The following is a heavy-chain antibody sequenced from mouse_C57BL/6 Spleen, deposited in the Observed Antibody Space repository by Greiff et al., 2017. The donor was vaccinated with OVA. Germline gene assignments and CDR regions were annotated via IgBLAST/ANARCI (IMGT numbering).Heavy chain of an antibody. D-gene: IGHD2-3*01. CDR2: INPYNGDT. CDR3: ARYYDGYSPWFAY. J-gene: IGHJ3*01. Sequence: EVQRVESGPELVKPGDSVKISCKASGYSFTGYFMNWVMQSHGKSLEWIGRINPYNGDTFYNQKFKGKATLTVDKSSSTAHMELRSLTSEDSAVYYCARYYDGYSPWFAYWGQGTLVTVSA. V-gene: IGHV1-20*01. CDR1: GYSFTGYF.